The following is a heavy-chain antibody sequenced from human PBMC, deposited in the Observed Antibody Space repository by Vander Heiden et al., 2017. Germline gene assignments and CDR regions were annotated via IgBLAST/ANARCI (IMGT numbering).Heavy chain of an antibody. J-gene: IGHJ6*02. Sequence: CAASGFTFSSYAMSWVRQAPGKGLEWVSAISGSGGSTYYADSVKGRFTISRDNSKNTLYLQMNSLRAEDTAVYYCAKVDCSSTSCYFPYYGMDVWGQGTTVTVSS. V-gene: IGHV3-23*01. CDR2: ISGSGGST. CDR3: AKVDCSSTSCYFPYYGMDV. CDR1: GFTFSSYA. D-gene: IGHD2-2*01.